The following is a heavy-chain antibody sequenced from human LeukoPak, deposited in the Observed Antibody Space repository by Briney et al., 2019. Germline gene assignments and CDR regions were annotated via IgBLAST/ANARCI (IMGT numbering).Heavy chain of an antibody. Sequence: GGSLRLSCAASGFTFSNYAMHWVRQAPGKGLEWMTFISDDGTNKYYADSVKGRFTISRDNAKNSLYLQMNSLRAEDTAVYYCARDRDDEGVFDYWGQGTLVTVSS. CDR2: ISDDGTNK. J-gene: IGHJ4*02. V-gene: IGHV3-30-3*01. CDR3: ARDRDDEGVFDY. D-gene: IGHD3-10*01. CDR1: GFTFSNYA.